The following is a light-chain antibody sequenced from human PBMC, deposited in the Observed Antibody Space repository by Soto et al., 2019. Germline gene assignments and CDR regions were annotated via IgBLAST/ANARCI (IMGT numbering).Light chain of an antibody. V-gene: IGKV3-11*01. CDR2: DAS. CDR1: QSISSS. CDR3: QQRSTPYT. Sequence: EIVLTQSPATLSLSPGERATLSCRASQSISSSLAWYQQKPGQAPRLLINDASNRATGIPARFSGSGSGTDFPLTISSLQPEDFAVYYCQQRSTPYTFGQGTKLDIK. J-gene: IGKJ2*01.